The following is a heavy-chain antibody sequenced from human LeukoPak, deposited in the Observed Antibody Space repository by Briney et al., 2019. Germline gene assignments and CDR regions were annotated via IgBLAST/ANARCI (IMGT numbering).Heavy chain of an antibody. V-gene: IGHV1-2*02. J-gene: IGHJ4*02. Sequence: ASVKVSCKASGYTFTAYYMHWVRQAPGQGLEWMGGINPNSGDTNYAQKFQGRVTITRDTSISTAYMELSRLRSDDTAVYYCARDRSPAPGRSYGRGHFDYWGQGTLVTVSS. D-gene: IGHD5-18*01. CDR1: GYTFTAYY. CDR3: ARDRSPAPGRSYGRGHFDY. CDR2: INPNSGDT.